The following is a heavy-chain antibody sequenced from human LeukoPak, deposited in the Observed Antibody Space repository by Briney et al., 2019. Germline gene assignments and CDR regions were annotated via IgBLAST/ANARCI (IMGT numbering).Heavy chain of an antibody. Sequence: PGGSLRLSCVTSGFTFSNYAMHWVRQAPGKGLEWVAVISYDGANEYYADSLKGRFTISRDSSGNTLYLQMHSLRIDDTAVYYCVKASSGSYWGGYFDYWGQGALVTVSS. V-gene: IGHV3-30*18. D-gene: IGHD1-26*01. CDR1: GFTFSNYA. J-gene: IGHJ4*02. CDR2: ISYDGANE. CDR3: VKASSGSYWGGYFDY.